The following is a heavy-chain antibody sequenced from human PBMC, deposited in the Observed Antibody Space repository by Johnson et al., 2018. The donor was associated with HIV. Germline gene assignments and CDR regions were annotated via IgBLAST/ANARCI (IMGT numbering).Heavy chain of an antibody. D-gene: IGHD3-3*01. V-gene: IGHV3-53*05. CDR2: IYSGGNT. CDR3: ARAYNFWSGENDAFDI. CDR1: GFTGSRNY. Sequence: KPGGSLRLSCAASGFTGSRNYMSWVRQAPGKGLEWVSTIYSGGNTYYADSVKGRFTISRDNSENTLYLQMKSLRTEDTAVYYCARAYNFWSGENDAFDIWGQGTMVTVSS. J-gene: IGHJ3*02.